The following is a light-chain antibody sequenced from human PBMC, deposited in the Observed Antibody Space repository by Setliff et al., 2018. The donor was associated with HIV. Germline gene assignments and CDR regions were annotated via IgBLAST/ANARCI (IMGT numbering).Light chain of an antibody. J-gene: IGKJ4*01. CDR3: QQYYTTPLT. CDR1: QSVLYSSNNKNY. V-gene: IGKV4-1*01. Sequence: DIVMTQSPDSLAVSLGERATINCKSSQSVLYSSNNKNYLAWYQQRPGQPPKLLIYWASTRESGVPDRFSGSGSGTGFTLTIRSLQAEDVAVYYCQQYYTTPLTFGGGTKVDIK. CDR2: WAS.